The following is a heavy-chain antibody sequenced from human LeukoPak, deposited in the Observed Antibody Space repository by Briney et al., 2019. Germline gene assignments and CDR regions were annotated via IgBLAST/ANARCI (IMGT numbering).Heavy chain of an antibody. D-gene: IGHD2-15*01. V-gene: IGHV3-30*02. Sequence: GGSLRLSCAASGLIFSSYGFHWVRQAPGKGLEWVAFIRYDGSNKLYGGSVKGRFTISRDNPKKTLYLQMNSLRIEDTAVYYCARDIHICSGGSCYPHYGMDVWGQGTTVTVSS. CDR1: GLIFSSYG. CDR2: IRYDGSNK. J-gene: IGHJ6*02. CDR3: ARDIHICSGGSCYPHYGMDV.